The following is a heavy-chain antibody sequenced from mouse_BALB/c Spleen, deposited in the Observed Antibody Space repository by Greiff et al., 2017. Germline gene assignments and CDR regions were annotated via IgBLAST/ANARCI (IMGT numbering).Heavy chain of an antibody. D-gene: IGHD2-3*01. CDR3: AKGADGYYSAWFAY. CDR2: IWGDGST. Sequence: VQRVESGPGLVAPSQSLSITCTVSGFSLTSYGVSWVRQPPGKGLEWLGVIWGDGSTNYHSALISRLSISKDNSKSQVFLKLNSLQTDDTATYYCAKGADGYYSAWFAYWGQGTLVTVSA. J-gene: IGHJ3*01. V-gene: IGHV2-3*01. CDR1: GFSLTSYG.